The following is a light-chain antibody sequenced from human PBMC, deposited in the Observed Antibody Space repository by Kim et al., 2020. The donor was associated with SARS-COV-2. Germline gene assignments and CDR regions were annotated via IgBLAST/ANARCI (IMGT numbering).Light chain of an antibody. CDR3: QQSYTTPIT. J-gene: IGKJ5*01. V-gene: IGKV1-39*01. CDR1: ESISNH. Sequence: IQMTQSPPSLSASVGDRVTITCRTSESISNHLNWYQQKPGRAPRLLVFGASSLHTGVPSRFSGSGSGTDFTLTVSSLQPEDFATYYCQQSYTTPITFGQGTRLEIK. CDR2: GAS.